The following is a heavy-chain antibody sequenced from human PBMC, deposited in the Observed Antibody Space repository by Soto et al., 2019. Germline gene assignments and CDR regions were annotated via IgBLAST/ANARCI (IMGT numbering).Heavy chain of an antibody. CDR1: GFTFSSYS. J-gene: IGHJ4*02. D-gene: IGHD3-22*01. CDR3: AMNYDSSDYYPPQGGYY. CDR2: ISGSGGTT. Sequence: GGSLRLSCAASGFTFSSYSMNWVRQAPGKGLEWVSAISGSGGTTYYADSVKGRFTISRDNSKNTLYLQMNGLRAEDTAVYYCAMNYDSSDYYPPQGGYYWGQGTLVTVSS. V-gene: IGHV3-23*01.